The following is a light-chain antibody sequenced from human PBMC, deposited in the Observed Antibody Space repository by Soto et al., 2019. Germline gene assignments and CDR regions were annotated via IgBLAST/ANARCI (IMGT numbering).Light chain of an antibody. CDR2: GAS. J-gene: IGKJ1*01. CDR1: QSVSSSY. Sequence: DIALTQSPGTLSLSPGERATLSCRASQSVSSSYLAWYQQKPGQAPRLLIYGASSRATGIPDRFSGSGSGTDFTLTISRLEPEDFAVYYCQQYGSSPTFGQGTKVEIK. V-gene: IGKV3-20*01. CDR3: QQYGSSPT.